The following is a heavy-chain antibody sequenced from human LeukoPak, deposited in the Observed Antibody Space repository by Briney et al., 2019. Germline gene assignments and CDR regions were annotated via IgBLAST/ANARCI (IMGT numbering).Heavy chain of an antibody. D-gene: IGHD1-26*01. CDR3: ARKGGSYSFDY. Sequence: SETLSLTCTVSGGSIGSFYWSWIRPPPGKGLEWIGYRSYSGSSNYNPSLKSRVTISVDTSKNHFALKLCSVAAADTAVYYCARKGGSYSFDYWGQGTLVTVSS. CDR1: GGSIGSFY. J-gene: IGHJ4*02. CDR2: RSYSGSS. V-gene: IGHV4-59*01.